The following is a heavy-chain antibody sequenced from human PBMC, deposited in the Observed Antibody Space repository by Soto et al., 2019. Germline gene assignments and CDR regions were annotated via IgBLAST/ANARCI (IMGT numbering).Heavy chain of an antibody. CDR2: INHSGST. Sequence: PSETLSLTCAVYGGSFSGYYWSWIRQPPGKGLEWIGEINHSGSTNYNPSLKSRVTISVDTSKNQFSLKLSSVTAADTAVYYCASLPTGIAVAGTNFDYWGQGTLVTVSS. CDR1: GGSFSGYY. D-gene: IGHD6-19*01. V-gene: IGHV4-34*01. J-gene: IGHJ4*02. CDR3: ASLPTGIAVAGTNFDY.